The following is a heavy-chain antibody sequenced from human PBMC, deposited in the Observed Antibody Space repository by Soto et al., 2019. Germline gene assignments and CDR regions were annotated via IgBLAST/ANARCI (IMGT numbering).Heavy chain of an antibody. CDR2: IDWYDDK. CDR3: ARISEVAVAGRGDAFDI. V-gene: IGHV2-70*01. CDR1: GVSLSTSGMC. D-gene: IGHD6-19*01. J-gene: IGHJ3*02. Sequence: SGPTLTLPTRPLTLTWTFSGVSLSTSGMCVSWIRQPPGKALEWLSLIDWYDDKYYSTSLKTRLTNSKDTSKNQVVLTMTNMGPVDTATYYCARISEVAVAGRGDAFDIWGQGTMVTVSS.